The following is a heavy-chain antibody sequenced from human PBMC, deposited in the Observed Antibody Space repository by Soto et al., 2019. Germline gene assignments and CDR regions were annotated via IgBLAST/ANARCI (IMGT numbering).Heavy chain of an antibody. CDR2: IRSKGDSYAT. Sequence: EVQLVESGGGLVQPGGSLTLSCAASGFSFSDFAIDWVRQASGKGLEWVARIRSKGDSYATAYTESVKGRSTISRDDSKNTAYLQMNSLKTEDTAVYYCAYIRGWGQGTLVTVSS. CDR3: AYIRG. J-gene: IGHJ4*02. D-gene: IGHD3-3*02. V-gene: IGHV3-73*02. CDR1: GFSFSDFA.